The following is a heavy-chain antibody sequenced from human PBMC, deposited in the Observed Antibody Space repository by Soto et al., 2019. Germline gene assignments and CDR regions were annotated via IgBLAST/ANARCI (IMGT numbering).Heavy chain of an antibody. V-gene: IGHV4-31*01. CDR3: ARFSGIGYAFFDY. CDR1: GGSISSGGYY. J-gene: IGHJ4*02. Sequence: QVQLQESGPGLVKPSQTLSLTCTVSGGSISSGGYYWSWIRQHPGKVLAWIGYIYYSGSTYYNPSLKSLVTISVDTSKNQFSLKLSSVTAADTAVYYCARFSGIGYAFFDYWGQGTLVTVSS. D-gene: IGHD2-2*01. CDR2: IYYSGST.